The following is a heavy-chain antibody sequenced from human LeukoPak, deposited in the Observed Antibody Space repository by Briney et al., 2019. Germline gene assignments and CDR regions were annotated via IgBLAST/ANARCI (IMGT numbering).Heavy chain of an antibody. CDR1: GFTFSSYE. D-gene: IGHD1-1*01. CDR2: ISSGGGTI. CDR3: ARRTDYFDY. Sequence: GALRLSCAASGFTFSSYEMNWVRQAPGKGLEWVSYISSGGGTIYYADSVKGRFTISRDNAKNSLYLQMNSLRAEDTAVYYCARRTDYFDYWGQGTLVTVSS. J-gene: IGHJ4*02. V-gene: IGHV3-48*03.